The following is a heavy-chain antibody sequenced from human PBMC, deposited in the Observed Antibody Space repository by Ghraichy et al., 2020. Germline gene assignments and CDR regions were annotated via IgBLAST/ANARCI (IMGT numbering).Heavy chain of an antibody. Sequence: GSLSLTCTVSGDSISTYYWSWIRQPPGKGLEWIGYIYYTGSTDYNPSLKSRLTISVDTSKNQFSLNLSSVTAADTAVYYCARLYSRSFLYWYFDLWGRGTLVTVSS. V-gene: IGHV4-59*08. J-gene: IGHJ2*01. CDR3: ARLYSRSFLYWYFDL. D-gene: IGHD6-13*01. CDR1: GDSISTYY. CDR2: IYYTGST.